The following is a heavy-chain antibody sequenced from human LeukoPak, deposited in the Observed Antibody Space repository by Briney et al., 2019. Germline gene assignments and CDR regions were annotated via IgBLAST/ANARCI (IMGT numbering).Heavy chain of an antibody. CDR1: GGTFSSYA. Sequence: GASVKVSCKASGGTFSSYAISWVRQAPGQGLEWMGGIIPIFGTANYAQKFQGRVTITADESTSTAYMELSSLRSEDTAVYYCASEAARLRRTFDYWGQGTLVTVSS. D-gene: IGHD6-6*01. V-gene: IGHV1-69*13. CDR3: ASEAARLRRTFDY. J-gene: IGHJ4*02. CDR2: IIPIFGTA.